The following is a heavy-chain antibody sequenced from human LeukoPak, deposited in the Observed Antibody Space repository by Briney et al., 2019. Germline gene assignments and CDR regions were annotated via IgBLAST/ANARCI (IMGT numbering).Heavy chain of an antibody. D-gene: IGHD3-3*01. CDR2: MNPNSGNT. CDR3: ARVHPTEGVGYYFDY. V-gene: IGHV1-8*01. CDR1: GYTFTSYD. J-gene: IGHJ4*02. Sequence: ASVKVSCKASGYTFTSYDINWVRQATGQGLEWMGWMNPNSGNTGYAQKFQGRVTMTRNTSISTAYMELSSLRAEDTGVYFCARVHPTEGVGYYFDYWGQGTLVTVST.